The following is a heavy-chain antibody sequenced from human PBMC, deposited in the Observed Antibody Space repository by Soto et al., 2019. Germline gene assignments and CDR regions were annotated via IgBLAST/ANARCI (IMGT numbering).Heavy chain of an antibody. Sequence: PSETLSLTCTVSGGSISSYYWSWIRQPPGKGLEWIGYIYYSGSTNYNPSLKSRVTISVDTSKNQFSLKLSSVTAADTAVYYCARRTMVRGVIITGYYYMDVWGKGTTVTVSS. CDR2: IYYSGST. D-gene: IGHD3-10*01. CDR1: GGSISSYY. J-gene: IGHJ6*03. V-gene: IGHV4-59*08. CDR3: ARRTMVRGVIITGYYYMDV.